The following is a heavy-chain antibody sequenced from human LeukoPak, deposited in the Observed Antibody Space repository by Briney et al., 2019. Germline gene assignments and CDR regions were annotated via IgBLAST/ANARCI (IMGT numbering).Heavy chain of an antibody. CDR3: VRALYDGSGYYSHFDY. CDR1: GLTFSDYY. J-gene: IGHJ4*02. CDR2: ISSSGSFI. V-gene: IGHV3-11*04. Sequence: GGSLRLSCAASGLTFSDYYMSWIRQAPGKGLEWVSYISSSGSFIYYADSVKGRFTISRDNAKNSLYLHMNSLRAEDTALYYCVRALYDGSGYYSHFDYWGQGTLVTVSS. D-gene: IGHD3-22*01.